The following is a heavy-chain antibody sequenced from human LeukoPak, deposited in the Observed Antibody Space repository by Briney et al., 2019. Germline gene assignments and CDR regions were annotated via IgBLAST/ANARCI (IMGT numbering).Heavy chain of an antibody. CDR1: GYPFSGYY. D-gene: IGHD3-10*01. Sequence: ATVKDPSKPSGYPFSGYYMHWLGQAPAHGLEWMGWINPNNGGTNYAQKFQGRVSMTRDTSISTAYMEVSRLTSDDTAVYYCARDRPSMVPGVLDAFDIWGQGKTVSV. CDR3: ARDRPSMVPGVLDAFDI. V-gene: IGHV1-2*02. J-gene: IGHJ3*02. CDR2: INPNNGGT.